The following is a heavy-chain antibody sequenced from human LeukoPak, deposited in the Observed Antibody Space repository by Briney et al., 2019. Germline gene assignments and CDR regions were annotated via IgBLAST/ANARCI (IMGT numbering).Heavy chain of an antibody. CDR3: ARQGSSRGNSYDY. D-gene: IGHD4-23*01. CDR1: GGTFSSYA. V-gene: IGHV1-69*04. J-gene: IGHJ4*02. CDR2: IIPILGIA. Sequence: GSSVKVSCKASGGTFSSYATSWVRQAPGQGLEWMGRIIPILGIANYAQKFQGRVTITADKSTSTAYMELSSLRSEDTAVYYCARQGSSRGNSYDYWGQGTLVTVSS.